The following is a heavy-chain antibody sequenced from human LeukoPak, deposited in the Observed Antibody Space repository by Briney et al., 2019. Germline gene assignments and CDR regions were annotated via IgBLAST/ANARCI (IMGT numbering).Heavy chain of an antibody. Sequence: GGSLRLSCAASGFTFSNALMSWVRQAPGKGLEWVCRIKSKTDGGTTDYAAPVKGRFTISRDDSKNTLYLQMNSLKTEDTAVYYCTTVLGTMIVVVGYGMDVWGQGTTVTVSS. V-gene: IGHV3-15*01. D-gene: IGHD3-22*01. CDR2: IKSKTDGGTT. CDR1: GFTFSNAL. CDR3: TTVLGTMIVVVGYGMDV. J-gene: IGHJ6*02.